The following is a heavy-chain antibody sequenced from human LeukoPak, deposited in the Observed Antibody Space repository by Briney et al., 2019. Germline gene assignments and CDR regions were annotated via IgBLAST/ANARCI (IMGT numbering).Heavy chain of an antibody. CDR3: ARKYSSSWHS. D-gene: IGHD6-13*01. Sequence: SETLSLTCTVSGGSISSSSYYWGWIRQPPGKGLEWIGSIYYSGSTYYNPSLKSRVTISVDTSKNQFSLKLSSVTAADTAVYYCARKYSSSWHSWGQGTLVTVSS. CDR1: GGSISSSSYY. CDR2: IYYSGST. J-gene: IGHJ4*02. V-gene: IGHV4-39*01.